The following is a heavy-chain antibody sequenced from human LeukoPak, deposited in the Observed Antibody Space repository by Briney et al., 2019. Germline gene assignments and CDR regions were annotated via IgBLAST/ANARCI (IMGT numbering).Heavy chain of an antibody. CDR2: ISSSGSTI. Sequence: GGSLRLSCAASDFNFITYAMSWVRQAPGKGLEWVSYISSSGSTIYYADSVKGRFTISRDNAKNSLYLQMNSLRAEDTAVYYCARGVAAAGMVWFDPWGQGTLVTVSS. CDR3: ARGVAAAGMVWFDP. D-gene: IGHD6-13*01. CDR1: DFNFITYA. J-gene: IGHJ5*02. V-gene: IGHV3-11*01.